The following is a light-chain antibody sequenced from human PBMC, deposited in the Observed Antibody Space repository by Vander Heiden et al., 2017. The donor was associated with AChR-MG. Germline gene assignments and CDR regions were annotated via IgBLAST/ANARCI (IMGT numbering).Light chain of an antibody. Sequence: IQMTQSPSSLSASVGDRVTITCRASQSISSYLNWYQQKPGKAPKLLIYAASSLHSGVPARFSGSGSGTEFTLTISSLQPEDFATYYCQQSYSTPRTFGQGTKLDIK. CDR3: QQSYSTPRT. V-gene: IGKV1-39*01. CDR1: QSISSY. J-gene: IGKJ2*01. CDR2: AAS.